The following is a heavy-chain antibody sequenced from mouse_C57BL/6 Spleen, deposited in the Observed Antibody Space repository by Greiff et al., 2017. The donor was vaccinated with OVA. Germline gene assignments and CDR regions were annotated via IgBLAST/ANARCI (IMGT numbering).Heavy chain of an antibody. CDR1: GYAFSSSW. V-gene: IGHV1-82*01. J-gene: IGHJ3*01. CDR3: ARAPYGNYGFAY. Sequence: QVQLQQSGPELVKPGASVKISCKASGYAFSSSWMNWVKQRPGKGLEWIGRIYPGDGDTNYNGKFKGKATLTADKSSSTAYMQLSSLTSEDSAVYFCARAPYGNYGFAYWGQGTLVTVSA. D-gene: IGHD2-1*01. CDR2: IYPGDGDT.